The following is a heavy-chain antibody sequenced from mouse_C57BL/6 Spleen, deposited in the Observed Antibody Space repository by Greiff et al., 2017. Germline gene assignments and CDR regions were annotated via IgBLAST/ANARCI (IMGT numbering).Heavy chain of an antibody. V-gene: IGHV5-17*01. D-gene: IGHD2-4*01. J-gene: IGHJ4*01. CDR3: ARGGLRDYYAMDY. CDR1: GFTFSDYG. CDR2: ISSGSSTI. Sequence: EVQGVESGGGLVKPGGSLKLSRAASGFTFSDYGMHWVRQAPERGLEWVAYISSGSSTIYYADTVKGRFTISRDNAKNTLFLQMTSLRSEDTAMYYCARGGLRDYYAMDYWGQGTSVTVSS.